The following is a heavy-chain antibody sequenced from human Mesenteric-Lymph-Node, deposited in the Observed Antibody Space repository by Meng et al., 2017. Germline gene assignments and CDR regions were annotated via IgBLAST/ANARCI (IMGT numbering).Heavy chain of an antibody. J-gene: IGHJ4*02. CDR3: ARAIYDISRGYYFDS. Sequence: GESLKISCAASGFTVRNHYMSWVRQAPGEGLEWVSTLYSSGGTYYADSLQGRFIISRDYSQNILYLQINTLRAEDTAVYYCARAIYDISRGYYFDSWGQGTLVTVSS. CDR1: GFTVRNHY. CDR2: LYSSGGT. D-gene: IGHD3-9*01. V-gene: IGHV3-53*01.